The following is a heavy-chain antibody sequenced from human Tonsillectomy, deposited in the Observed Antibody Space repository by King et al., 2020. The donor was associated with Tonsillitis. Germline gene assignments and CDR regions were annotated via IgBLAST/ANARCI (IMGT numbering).Heavy chain of an antibody. Sequence: QLVQSGAEVKKPGASVKVSCKASGYTFTDYYIHWVRQAPGQGLEWVGWINPNSGDTNYAQNFQGRVTLTRDTSISTAYMDLSRLTSDDTAVFYCARSLLFCSTTSCSNDFWGQGTLVTVSS. CDR3: ARSLLFCSTTSCSNDF. D-gene: IGHD2-2*01. V-gene: IGHV1-2*02. CDR1: GYTFTDYY. J-gene: IGHJ4*02. CDR2: INPNSGDT.